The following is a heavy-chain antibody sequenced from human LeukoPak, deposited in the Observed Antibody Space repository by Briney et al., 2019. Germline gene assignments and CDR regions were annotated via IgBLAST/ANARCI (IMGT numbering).Heavy chain of an antibody. J-gene: IGHJ3*02. CDR3: ARESQQLNAFDI. V-gene: IGHV4-39*07. Sequence: SETLSLTCTVSGGSISSSSYYWGWIRQPPGKGLEWNGNIFHTADTQYNPSLQSRVTLSVDTSKSQFSLKLSSVTAADTAVYYCARESQQLNAFDIWGQGTMVTVSS. CDR2: IFHTADT. CDR1: GGSISSSSYY. D-gene: IGHD6-13*01.